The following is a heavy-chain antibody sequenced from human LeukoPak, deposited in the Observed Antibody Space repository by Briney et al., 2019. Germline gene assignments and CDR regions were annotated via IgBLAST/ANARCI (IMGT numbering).Heavy chain of an antibody. D-gene: IGHD3-3*01. Sequence: GASVKVSCTASGYTSTGYYMHWVRQAPGQGLEWMGWINPNSGGTNYAQKFQGRVTMTTDTSTSTAYMELRSLRSDDTAVYYCASSRFLEWLFPFDYWGQGTLVTVSS. J-gene: IGHJ4*02. CDR2: INPNSGGT. CDR1: GYTSTGYY. CDR3: ASSRFLEWLFPFDY. V-gene: IGHV1-2*02.